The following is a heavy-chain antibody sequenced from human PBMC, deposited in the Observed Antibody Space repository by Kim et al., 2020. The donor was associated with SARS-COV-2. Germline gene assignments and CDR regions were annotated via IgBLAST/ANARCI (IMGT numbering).Heavy chain of an antibody. D-gene: IGHD3-10*01. J-gene: IGHJ5*02. CDR2: INHSGST. V-gene: IGHV4-34*01. Sequence: SETLSLTCAVYGGSFSGYYWSWIRQPPGKGLEWIGEINHSGSTNYNPSLKSRVTISVDTSKNQFSLKLSSVTAADTAVYYCARGRESLLWFGELLNWFDPWGQGTLVTVSS. CDR1: GGSFSGYY. CDR3: ARGRESLLWFGELLNWFDP.